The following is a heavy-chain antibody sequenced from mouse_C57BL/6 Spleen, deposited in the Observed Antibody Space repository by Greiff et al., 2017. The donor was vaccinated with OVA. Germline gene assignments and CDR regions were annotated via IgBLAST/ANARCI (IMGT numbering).Heavy chain of an antibody. Sequence: QVHVKQPGAELVKPGASVKMSCKASGYTFTSYWITWVKQRPGQGLEWIGDIYPGSGSTNYNEKFKSKATLTVDTSSSTAYMQLSSLTSEDSAVYYCARRGYSKEFAYWGQGTLVTVSA. CDR2: IYPGSGST. V-gene: IGHV1-55*01. CDR3: ARRGYSKEFAY. J-gene: IGHJ3*01. CDR1: GYTFTSYW. D-gene: IGHD2-5*01.